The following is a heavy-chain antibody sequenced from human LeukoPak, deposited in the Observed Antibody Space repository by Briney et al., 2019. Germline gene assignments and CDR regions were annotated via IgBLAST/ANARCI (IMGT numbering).Heavy chain of an antibody. Sequence: KASETLSLTCTVSGGSISSSSYYWGWIRQPPGKGLEWIGSIYYSGSTYYNPSLKSRVTISVDTSKNQFSLKLSSVTAADTAVYYCARQSVATVVPGALDYWGQGTLVTVSS. CDR1: GGSISSSSYY. V-gene: IGHV4-39*01. CDR2: IYYSGST. J-gene: IGHJ4*02. D-gene: IGHD4-23*01. CDR3: ARQSVATVVPGALDY.